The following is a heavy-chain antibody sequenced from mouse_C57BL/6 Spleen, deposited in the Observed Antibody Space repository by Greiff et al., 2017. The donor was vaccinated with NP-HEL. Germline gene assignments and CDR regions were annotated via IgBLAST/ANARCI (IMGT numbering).Heavy chain of an antibody. CDR1: GYSITSGYY. D-gene: IGHD1-1*01. V-gene: IGHV3-6*01. Sequence: EVQLQESGPGLVKPSQSLSLTCSVTGYSITSGYYWNWIRQFPGNKLEWMGYISYDGSNNYNPSLKNRISITRDTSKNQFFLKLNSVTTEDTATYYCASEGSYYGSSHYYAMDYWGQGTSVTVSS. CDR3: ASEGSYYGSSHYYAMDY. CDR2: ISYDGSN. J-gene: IGHJ4*01.